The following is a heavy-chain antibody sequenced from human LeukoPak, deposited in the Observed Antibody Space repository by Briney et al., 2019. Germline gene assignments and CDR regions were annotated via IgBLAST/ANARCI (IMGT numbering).Heavy chain of an antibody. Sequence: KASQTLSLTCTVSGGSISSDTYSYNWIRQPPGKGLEWIGYYFHTGNTYYPPSLKRRITIAIDKSKAEFSLRLSSVRGADRAVYYCARGFSDYSYYFDKWALGTLDTVST. CDR1: GGSISSDTYS. CDR2: YFHTGNT. V-gene: IGHV4-30-2*01. CDR3: ARGFSDYSYYFDK. D-gene: IGHD4-17*01. J-gene: IGHJ4*01.